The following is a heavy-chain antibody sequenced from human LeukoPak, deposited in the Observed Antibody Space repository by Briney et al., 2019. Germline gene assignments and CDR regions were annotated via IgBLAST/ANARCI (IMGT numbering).Heavy chain of an antibody. CDR1: GYTFTSYD. Sequence: ASVKVSCKASGYTFTSYDINWVRQATGQGLEWMGWMNPNSGNTGYAQKFQGRVTMTRNTSISTAYMELSSLRSEDTAVYYCARVPLVKDIVVVPATDYWGQGTLVTVYS. J-gene: IGHJ4*02. CDR2: MNPNSGNT. V-gene: IGHV1-8*01. D-gene: IGHD2-2*01. CDR3: ARVPLVKDIVVVPATDY.